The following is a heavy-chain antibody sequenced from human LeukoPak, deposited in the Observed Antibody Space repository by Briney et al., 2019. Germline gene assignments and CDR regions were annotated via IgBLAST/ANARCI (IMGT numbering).Heavy chain of an antibody. CDR2: IYYSGST. J-gene: IGHJ3*02. V-gene: IGHV4-59*01. CDR3: ARGGSAYYDFWSGQRRAFDI. Sequence: SETLSLTCTVSGGSISSYYWSWIRQPPGKGLEWIGYIYYSGSTNYNPSLKSRVTISVDTSKNQFSLKLSSVTAADTAVYYCARGGSAYYDFWSGQRRAFDIWGQGTMVTVSS. D-gene: IGHD3-3*01. CDR1: GGSISSYY.